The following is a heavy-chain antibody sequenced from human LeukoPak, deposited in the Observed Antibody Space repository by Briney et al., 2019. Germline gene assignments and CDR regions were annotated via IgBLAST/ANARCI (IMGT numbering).Heavy chain of an antibody. Sequence: SETLSLTCTVSGGSISSYYWSWIRQPPGKGLGWIGYIYYSGSTNYNPSLKSRVTISVDTSKNQFSLKLSSVTAADTAVYYCARGRYCSSTSCSIRGFGFDYWGQGTLVTVSS. D-gene: IGHD2-2*01. CDR2: IYYSGST. CDR3: ARGRYCSSTSCSIRGFGFDY. V-gene: IGHV4-59*01. J-gene: IGHJ4*02. CDR1: GGSISSYY.